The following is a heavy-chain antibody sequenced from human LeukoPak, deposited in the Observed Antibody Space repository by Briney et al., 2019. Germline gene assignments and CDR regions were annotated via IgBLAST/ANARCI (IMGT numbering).Heavy chain of an antibody. CDR1: GYTFTSYG. V-gene: IGHV1-18*01. Sequence: ASVKVSCTASGYTFTSYGISWVRQAPGQGLEWVGWVSGYNGNTNYAQKFRGRVTMTTDTSTSTVYMELRSLRSDDTAVYYCARSEYGEWELQGWFDPWGQGTLVTVSS. J-gene: IGHJ5*02. CDR3: ARSEYGEWELQGWFDP. CDR2: VSGYNGNT. D-gene: IGHD1-26*01.